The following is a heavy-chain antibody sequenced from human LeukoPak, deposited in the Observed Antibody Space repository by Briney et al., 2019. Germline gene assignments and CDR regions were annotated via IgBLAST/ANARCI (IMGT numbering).Heavy chain of an antibody. V-gene: IGHV3-30*02. CDR3: ANTSPTVTSLFDY. Sequence: GGSLRLSCAASGITFSSYGMHWVRQAPGKGLEWVAFIRYDGSNKYYADSVKGRFTISRDNSKNTRYLQMNSLRAEDTALYYCANTSPTVTSLFDYWGQGTLVTVSS. CDR1: GITFSSYG. CDR2: IRYDGSNK. D-gene: IGHD4-17*01. J-gene: IGHJ4*02.